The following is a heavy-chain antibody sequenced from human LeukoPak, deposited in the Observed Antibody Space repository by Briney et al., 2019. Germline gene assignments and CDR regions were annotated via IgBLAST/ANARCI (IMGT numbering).Heavy chain of an antibody. CDR2: INPKSGGT. CDR1: GYNFNDYY. D-gene: IGHD3-9*01. V-gene: IGHV1-2*02. CDR3: ARSPHILTGENFDY. Sequence: GASVKVSCKSSGYNFNDYYMHWVRQAPGQGLEWMGWINPKSGGTNYAQKFQGRVTMTRDTSITTAYMEMSRLRSDDTALYYCARSPHILTGENFDYWGQGTLVTVSS. J-gene: IGHJ4*02.